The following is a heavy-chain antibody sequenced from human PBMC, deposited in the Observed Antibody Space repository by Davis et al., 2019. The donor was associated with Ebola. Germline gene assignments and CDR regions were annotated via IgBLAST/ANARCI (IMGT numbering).Heavy chain of an antibody. CDR1: GFTVSSNY. D-gene: IGHD5-12*01. V-gene: IGHV3-53*04. CDR2: IYRGGST. J-gene: IGHJ6*02. CDR3: AIVGYDYPYYYYYYGMDV. Sequence: GESLKLSCAASGFTVSSNYMSWVRQAPGKGLVWVSVIYRGGSTYYADSVTGRFTISRHNSKNTLYLQMNSLRAEDTAVYYCAIVGYDYPYYYYYYGMDVWGQGTTVTVSS.